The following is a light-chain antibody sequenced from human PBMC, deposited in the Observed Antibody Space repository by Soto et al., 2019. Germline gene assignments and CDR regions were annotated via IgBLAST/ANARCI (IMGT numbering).Light chain of an antibody. CDR2: WAS. J-gene: IGKJ4*01. Sequence: DIGLTQSPDSLDVYLGERATINCKSSQSVLYSSNNKNYLAWYQQKPGQPPKLLIYWASTRESGVPDRFSGSGSGTDFTLTISSLQAEDVAVYYCQQYYSTPLTFGGGTKVDIK. V-gene: IGKV4-1*01. CDR3: QQYYSTPLT. CDR1: QSVLYSSNNKNY.